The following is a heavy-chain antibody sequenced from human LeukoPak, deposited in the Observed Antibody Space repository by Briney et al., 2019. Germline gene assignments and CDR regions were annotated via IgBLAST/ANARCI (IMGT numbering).Heavy chain of an antibody. J-gene: IGHJ4*02. CDR2: ISYDGSNK. V-gene: IGHV3-30*04. CDR1: GFTFSSYA. CDR3: AREVLVLWAVGRGSSLYFDY. Sequence: GGSLRLSCAASGFTFSSYAMHWVRQAPGKGLEWVAVISYDGSNKYYADSVKGRFTISRDNSKNTLYLQMNSLRAEDTAVYYCAREVLVLWAVGRGSSLYFDYWGQGTLVTVSS. D-gene: IGHD2-2*01.